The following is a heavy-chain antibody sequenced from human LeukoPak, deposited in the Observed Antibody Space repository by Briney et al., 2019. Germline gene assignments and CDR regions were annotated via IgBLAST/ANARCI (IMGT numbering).Heavy chain of an antibody. CDR3: TREIRYFDWFQADY. D-gene: IGHD3-9*01. V-gene: IGHV3-49*03. CDR1: GFTFGDHS. J-gene: IGHJ4*02. CDR2: IRSKAYGGTA. Sequence: GGSLRLSCTASGFTFGDHSVSWFRQAPGKGLEWVGFIRSKAYGGTAEYAATVKGRFTISRDDSKSVAYLQMDSLKTEDTAVYYCTREIRYFDWFQADYWGQGTLVTVSS.